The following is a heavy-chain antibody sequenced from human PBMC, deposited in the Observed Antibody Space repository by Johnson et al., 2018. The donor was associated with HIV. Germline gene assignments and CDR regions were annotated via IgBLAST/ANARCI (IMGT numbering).Heavy chain of an antibody. CDR3: AKEYYYDSSGFPDAFDI. V-gene: IGHV3-30*18. CDR1: RFTFSSYG. D-gene: IGHD3-22*01. J-gene: IGHJ3*02. CDR2: ISYDGSNK. Sequence: QMQLVESGGGVVQRGRSLRLSCAASRFTFSSYGMHWVRQAPGKGLEWVAVISYDGSNKYYADSVKGRFTISRDNSKNTMDLQMNSLRAEDTAVYYCAKEYYYDSSGFPDAFDIWGQETMVTVSS.